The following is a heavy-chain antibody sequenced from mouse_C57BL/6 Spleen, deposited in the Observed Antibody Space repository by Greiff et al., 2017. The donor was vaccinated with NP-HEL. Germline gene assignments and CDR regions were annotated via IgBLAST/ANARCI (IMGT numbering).Heavy chain of an antibody. D-gene: IGHD1-1*01. Sequence: QVQLQQSGPELVKPGASVKISCKASGYAFSSSWMNWVKQRPGKGLEWIGRIYPGDGDTNYNGKFKGKATLTADKSSSTAYMQLSSLTSEDSAVYFCASLYYYGSSYFDYWGQGTTLTVSS. J-gene: IGHJ2*01. CDR3: ASLYYYGSSYFDY. CDR2: IYPGDGDT. CDR1: GYAFSSSW. V-gene: IGHV1-82*01.